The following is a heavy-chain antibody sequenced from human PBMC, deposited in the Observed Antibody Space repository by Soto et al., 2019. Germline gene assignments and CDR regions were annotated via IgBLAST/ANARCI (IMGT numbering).Heavy chain of an antibody. D-gene: IGHD3-22*01. CDR2: IDWDDDK. CDR1: GFSLSTSGMR. Sequence: GSGPTLVNPTQTLTLTCTFSGFSLSTSGMRVSWIRQPPGKALEWLARIDWDDDKFYSTSLKTRLTISKDTSKNQVVLTMTNMDPVDTATYYCARMPMYYDSSGYYYYYGMDVWGQGTTVTGSS. V-gene: IGHV2-70*04. CDR3: ARMPMYYDSSGYYYYYGMDV. J-gene: IGHJ6*02.